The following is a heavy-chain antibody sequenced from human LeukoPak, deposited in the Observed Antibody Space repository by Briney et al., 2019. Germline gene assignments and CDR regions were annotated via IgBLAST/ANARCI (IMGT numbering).Heavy chain of an antibody. D-gene: IGHD3-10*01. Sequence: QPGGSLRLSCAASGFTFTSYAMGWVRQVPGKGLEWVSGISAGGGGTYYADSVKGRFTISRDNSKSTLYLQMNSLRAEDTAIYYCAKDLRSGSNYGFFDYWGQGTLVTVSS. V-gene: IGHV3-23*01. J-gene: IGHJ4*02. CDR3: AKDLRSGSNYGFFDY. CDR1: GFTFTSYA. CDR2: ISAGGGGT.